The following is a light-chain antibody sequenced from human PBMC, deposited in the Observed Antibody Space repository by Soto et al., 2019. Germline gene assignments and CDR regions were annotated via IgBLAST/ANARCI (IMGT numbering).Light chain of an antibody. Sequence: IVLMQSPGTLSLSPGERATLSCRASQSVSNNFLAWYQQKPGQAPRLLIDGASSRATGTPDRFSGSGSGTDFTLTISRLEPVDFAVYYWQQYGTSPPLTFGGGTKVEIK. CDR3: QQYGTSPPLT. CDR2: GAS. V-gene: IGKV3-20*01. CDR1: QSVSNNF. J-gene: IGKJ4*01.